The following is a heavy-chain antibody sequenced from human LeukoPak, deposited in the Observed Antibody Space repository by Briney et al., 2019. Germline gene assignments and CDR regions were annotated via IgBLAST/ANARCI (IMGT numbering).Heavy chain of an antibody. CDR1: GVPHTDYA. D-gene: IGHD2-15*01. V-gene: IGHV3-23*01. J-gene: IGHJ6*02. CDR3: AKAGGADKYGMDV. Sequence: GGSLGLSGAPSGVPHTDYAMAWVRGAPGRGLEWVFSISNTGGSTFYADSVKGRFTISRDKPKNKMYLQMNSLRHNDTATYYCAKAGGADKYGMDVWGQGTTVIVSS. CDR2: ISNTGGST.